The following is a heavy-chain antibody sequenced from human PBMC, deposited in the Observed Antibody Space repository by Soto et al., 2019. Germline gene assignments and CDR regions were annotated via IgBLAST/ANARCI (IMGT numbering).Heavy chain of an antibody. V-gene: IGHV3-21*01. CDR1: GFTFSSYS. J-gene: IGHJ4*02. Sequence: EVQLVESGGGLVKPGGSLRLSCAASGFTFSSYSMNWVRQAPGKGLEWVSSISSSSSYIYYADSVKGRFTISRDNAKNSLYLQMNSLRAEDTAVYYCARAFVVPTDYFDYWGQGTLVTVSS. D-gene: IGHD2-2*01. CDR3: ARAFVVPTDYFDY. CDR2: ISSSSSYI.